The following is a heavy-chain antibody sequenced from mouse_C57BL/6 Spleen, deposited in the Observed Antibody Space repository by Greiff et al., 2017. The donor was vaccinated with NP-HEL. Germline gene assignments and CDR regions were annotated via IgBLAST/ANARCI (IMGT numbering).Heavy chain of an antibody. V-gene: IGHV1-64*01. CDR3: ARVDYDSQCAY. J-gene: IGHJ3*01. Sequence: QVQLQQPGAELVKPGASVKLSCKASGYTFTSYWMHWVKQRPGQGLEWIGMIHPNSGSTNYNEKFKSKATLTVDKSSSTAYMQRSSLTSEDSAVYYCARVDYDSQCAYWGQGTLVTVSA. CDR2: IHPNSGST. D-gene: IGHD2-4*01. CDR1: GYTFTSYW.